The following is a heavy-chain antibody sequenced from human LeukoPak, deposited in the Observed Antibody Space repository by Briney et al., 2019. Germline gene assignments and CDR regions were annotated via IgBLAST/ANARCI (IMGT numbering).Heavy chain of an antibody. V-gene: IGHV3-48*03. Sequence: AGGSLRLSCAASGFTFSSYEVNWVRQAPRKGLEWVSYISSSGDIIYYADSVKGRLTFSRDNAKNSLYLRMNSLRAEDTAVYYCARVGRDSQHLDYWGPGTLVTVSS. D-gene: IGHD2-15*01. CDR1: GFTFSSYE. CDR3: ARVGRDSQHLDY. J-gene: IGHJ4*02. CDR2: ISSSGDII.